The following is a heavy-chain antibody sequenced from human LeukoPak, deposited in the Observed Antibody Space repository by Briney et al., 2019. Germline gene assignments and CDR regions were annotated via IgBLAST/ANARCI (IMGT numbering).Heavy chain of an antibody. J-gene: IGHJ4*02. Sequence: PGGSLRLSCAASGFTVSSAYVSWVRQAPGKGLEWVSSIYGGDNREYSDSVKGRFTISRDDSKNTVSLQMSSLRVEDTAVYYCASKGCTGGNCKHYFDYWGQGTLVTVAS. CDR2: IYGGDNR. D-gene: IGHD2-8*02. CDR3: ASKGCTGGNCKHYFDY. CDR1: GFTVSSAY. V-gene: IGHV3-53*01.